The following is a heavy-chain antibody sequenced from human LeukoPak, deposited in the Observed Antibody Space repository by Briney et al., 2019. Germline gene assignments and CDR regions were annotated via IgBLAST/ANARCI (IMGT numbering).Heavy chain of an antibody. CDR2: IYYSGST. D-gene: IGHD5-18*01. J-gene: IGHJ4*02. V-gene: IGHV4-59*08. CDR3: ARLVDTALDY. CDR1: GGSISSYY. Sequence: SETLSLTCTVSGGSISSYYWSWIRQPPGKGLEWIGYIYYSGSTNYNPSLKSRVTISVDTSKNQFSLKLSSVTAADTAVYYCARLVDTALDYWGQGTLVTVSS.